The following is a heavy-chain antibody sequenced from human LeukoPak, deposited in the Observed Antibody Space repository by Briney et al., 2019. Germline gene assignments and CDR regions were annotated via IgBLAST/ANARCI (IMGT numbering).Heavy chain of an antibody. Sequence: GGSLRLSCAASGFSFRNAWLHWVRQAPGKGLVWVSRIKGDGSVTVYADSVKGRFTISRDNAKNTLYLQMNSLRVEDTAVYYCARSDWFDPWGQGTLVTVSS. CDR2: IKGDGSVT. J-gene: IGHJ5*02. CDR3: ARSDWFDP. D-gene: IGHD3-3*01. CDR1: GFSFRNAW. V-gene: IGHV3-74*01.